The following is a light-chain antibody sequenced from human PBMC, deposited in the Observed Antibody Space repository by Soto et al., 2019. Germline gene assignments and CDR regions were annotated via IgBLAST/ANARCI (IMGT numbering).Light chain of an antibody. J-gene: IGLJ2*01. CDR2: SNN. Sequence: QSVLTQPPSASATPGQRVTLSCSGSGSNIGGNTVNWYQQIPGAAPKLLIYSNNQRPSGVPDRFSGSKSGTSASLAITGLQSEDEADYYCAAWDDSLNGVVFGGGTKLTVL. CDR3: AAWDDSLNGVV. CDR1: GSNIGGNT. V-gene: IGLV1-44*01.